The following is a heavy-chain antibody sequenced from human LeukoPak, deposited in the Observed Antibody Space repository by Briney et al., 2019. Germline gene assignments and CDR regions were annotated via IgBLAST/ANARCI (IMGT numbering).Heavy chain of an antibody. D-gene: IGHD3-22*01. V-gene: IGHV3-74*01. CDR3: ARSGWPYYFDY. CDR2: IHSDGSST. Sequence: GGSLRLSCAASGFTFSSYWMHWVRQAPGKGLLWVSRIHSDGSSTSYADSVRGRFTISRDDAKSTLYLQMNSLRAEDTAVYYCARSGWPYYFDYWGQGTLVTVSS. CDR1: GFTFSSYW. J-gene: IGHJ4*02.